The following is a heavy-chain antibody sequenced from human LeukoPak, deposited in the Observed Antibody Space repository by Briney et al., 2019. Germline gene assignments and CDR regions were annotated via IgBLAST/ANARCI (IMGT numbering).Heavy chain of an antibody. CDR3: ARHSRGRGVIGELDY. CDR2: IYYSGST. V-gene: IGHV4-59*08. J-gene: IGHJ4*02. D-gene: IGHD3-10*01. Sequence: SETLSLTCTVSGGSISSYYWSWIRQPPGKGLEWIGSIYYSGSTYYNPSLKTRVTISLDTSKNRFSLKLSSVTAADTAVYYCARHSRGRGVIGELDYWGQGTLVTVSS. CDR1: GGSISSYY.